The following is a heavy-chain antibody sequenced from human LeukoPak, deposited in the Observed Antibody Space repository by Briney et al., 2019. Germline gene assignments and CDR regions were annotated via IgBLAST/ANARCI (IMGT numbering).Heavy chain of an antibody. D-gene: IGHD6-19*01. CDR3: ARDGYSSAGDAFNI. J-gene: IGHJ3*02. V-gene: IGHV6-1*01. Sequence: QTLSLTCDIPGDSVSNNGATWNWIRQSPSRGLEWLGRTYYRSNWYNDYAISVKSRITINADTSKNQFSLRLSSVTPEDTAVYFCARDGYSSAGDAFNIWGQGTMVTVSS. CDR1: GDSVSNNGAT. CDR2: TYYRSNWYN.